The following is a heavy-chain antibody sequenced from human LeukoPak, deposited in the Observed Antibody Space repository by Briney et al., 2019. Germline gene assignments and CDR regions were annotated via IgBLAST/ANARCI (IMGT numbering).Heavy chain of an antibody. Sequence: GGSLRLSCAASAFTFNNYDMHWVRQAPGKGREWGAFIRYDGSNKYYADFVEGRFTISRDNSKNTLYLLMNSLRAEDTAVYYCAKDSGSYYTSDYWGQGTLVTVSS. CDR3: AKDSGSYYTSDY. CDR1: AFTFNNYD. CDR2: IRYDGSNK. D-gene: IGHD3-10*01. J-gene: IGHJ4*02. V-gene: IGHV3-30*02.